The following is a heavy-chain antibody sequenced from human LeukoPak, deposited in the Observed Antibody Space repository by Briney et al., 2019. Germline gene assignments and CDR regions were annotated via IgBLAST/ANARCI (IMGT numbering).Heavy chain of an antibody. V-gene: IGHV4-31*03. CDR1: GGSISSGGYY. CDR2: IYYSGST. J-gene: IGHJ4*02. CDR3: ARDELNGSGSFDY. Sequence: PSETLSLTCTVSGGSISSGGYYWSWIRQHPGKGLEWIGYIYYSGSTYYNPSLKSRVTISVDTSKNQFSLKLSSVTAADTAVYYCARDELNGSGSFDYWGQGTLVTVSS. D-gene: IGHD3-10*01.